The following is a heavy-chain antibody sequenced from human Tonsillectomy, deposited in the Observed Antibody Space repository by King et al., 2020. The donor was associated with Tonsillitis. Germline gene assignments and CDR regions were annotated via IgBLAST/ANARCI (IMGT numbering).Heavy chain of an antibody. CDR3: ASSYNWNDNFDY. J-gene: IGHJ4*02. Sequence: VQLQESGPGLVKPSETLSLTCTVSGGSISSYYWSWIRQPPGKGLEWIGYIYYSGSTNYNPSLKSRVTISVDTSKNQFSLKLSSVTAADTAVYYCASSYNWNDNFDYWGQGTLVTVSS. D-gene: IGHD1-20*01. CDR2: IYYSGST. CDR1: GGSISSYY. V-gene: IGHV4-59*01.